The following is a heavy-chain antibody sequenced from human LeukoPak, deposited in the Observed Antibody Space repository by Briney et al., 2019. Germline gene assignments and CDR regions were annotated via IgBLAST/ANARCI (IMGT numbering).Heavy chain of an antibody. J-gene: IGHJ1*01. CDR2: IGGNGDYT. Sequence: GGSLRLSCVASGFIFGSYAMSWVRQAPGKGLEWVSAIGGNGDYTYYADPVKGRFTISRDNSKNTLYLQMNSLRAEDTAVYYCARVGDDSSGYLYFQHWGQGTLVTVSS. V-gene: IGHV3-23*01. CDR3: ARVGDDSSGYLYFQH. CDR1: GFIFGSYA. D-gene: IGHD3-22*01.